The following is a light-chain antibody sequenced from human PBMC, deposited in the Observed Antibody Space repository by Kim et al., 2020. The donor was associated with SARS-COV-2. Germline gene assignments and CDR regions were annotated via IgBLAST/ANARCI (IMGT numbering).Light chain of an antibody. V-gene: IGKV1-9*01. CDR3: QQVNNYPLT. J-gene: IGKJ4*01. CDR1: QGISSY. CDR2: GGS. Sequence: ASIGDRVTSTCRASQGISSYLAWYQQKPGKAPKFLIYGGSTFQRGVPSRFSGSGSGTEFTLTISSLQPEDFATYYCQQVNNYPLTFGGGTKVDIK.